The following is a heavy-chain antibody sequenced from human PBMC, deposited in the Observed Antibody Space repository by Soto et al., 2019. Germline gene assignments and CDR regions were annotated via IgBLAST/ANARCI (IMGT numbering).Heavy chain of an antibody. Sequence: PGGSLRLSCAASGFTFSSYGMHWVRQAPGKGLEWVAVISYDGSNKYYADSVKGRFTISRDNSKNTLYLQMNSLRAEDTAVYYCAKGRPGPYNWNYPTHYFDYWGQGTLVTVSS. CDR2: ISYDGSNK. CDR3: AKGRPGPYNWNYPTHYFDY. D-gene: IGHD1-7*01. CDR1: GFTFSSYG. V-gene: IGHV3-30*18. J-gene: IGHJ4*02.